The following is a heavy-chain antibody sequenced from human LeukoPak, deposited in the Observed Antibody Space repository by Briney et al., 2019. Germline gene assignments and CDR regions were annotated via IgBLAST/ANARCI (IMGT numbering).Heavy chain of an antibody. V-gene: IGHV3-48*03. Sequence: GGSLRLSCVASGFIFSSYEMMWVRQAPGKGLEWVSWVSTSGNTIHYADSVKGRFTISRDNSKNTLYLQMNSLRAEDTAVYYCAKVRSGDLDYWGQGTLVTVSS. D-gene: IGHD3-16*01. CDR3: AKVRSGDLDY. CDR1: GFIFSSYE. CDR2: VSTSGNTI. J-gene: IGHJ4*02.